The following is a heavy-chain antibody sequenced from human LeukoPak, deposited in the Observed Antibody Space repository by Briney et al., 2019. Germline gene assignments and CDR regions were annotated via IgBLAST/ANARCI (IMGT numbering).Heavy chain of an antibody. CDR2: IGTASDT. CDR3: ARGPPRGKYYYMDV. J-gene: IGHJ6*03. CDR1: GFTFSSFD. D-gene: IGHD1-1*01. Sequence: GGSLRLSCAASGFTFSSFDMHWVRQPTGQGLEWVSTIGTASDTYYPGSVEGRFTLSRDNAKNSLYLQMNSLAAEDTAVYYCARGPPRGKYYYMDVWGKGTTVTVSS. V-gene: IGHV3-13*01.